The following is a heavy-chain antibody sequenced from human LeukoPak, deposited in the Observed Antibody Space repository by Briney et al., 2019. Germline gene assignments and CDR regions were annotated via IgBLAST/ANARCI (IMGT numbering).Heavy chain of an antibody. CDR1: GYSISSGYY. J-gene: IGHJ4*02. CDR3: ARVDSSGLFWLFDY. CDR2: INQDGSEK. Sequence: ETLSLTCTVSGYSISSGYYWGWIRPPPGKGLEWVANINQDGSEKYYVDSVRGRFAISRDNAKNSLYLQMNSLRAEDTAVYYCARVDSSGLFWLFDYWGQGTLVTVSS. V-gene: IGHV3-7*01. D-gene: IGHD3-22*01.